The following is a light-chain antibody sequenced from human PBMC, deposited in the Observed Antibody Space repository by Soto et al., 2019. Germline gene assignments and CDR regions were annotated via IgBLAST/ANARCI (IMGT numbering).Light chain of an antibody. CDR2: DAS. V-gene: IGKV1-5*01. CDR3: QQYRVYWT. Sequence: SQSASSLSASIGDRVTITCQASQDISNYLNWYQQKPGKAPKVLIYDASSWAGGVPSRFTGSGSGTEFTLTINSLQPDDFATYYCQQYRVYWTFAQGTKVDIK. CDR1: QDISNY. J-gene: IGKJ1*01.